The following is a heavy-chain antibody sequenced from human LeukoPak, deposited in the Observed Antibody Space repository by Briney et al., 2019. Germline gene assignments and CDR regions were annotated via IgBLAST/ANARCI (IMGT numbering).Heavy chain of an antibody. CDR2: IKQDGSEK. J-gene: IGHJ4*02. D-gene: IGHD6-19*01. CDR1: GFTFSSYA. V-gene: IGHV3-7*03. Sequence: PGGSLRLSCAASGFTFSSYAMHWVRQAPGKGLEWVANIKQDGSEKYYVDSVKGRFTISRDNAKNSLYLQMNSLRAEDTAVYYCARVDSSGWFYRQIDYWGQGTLVTVSS. CDR3: ARVDSSGWFYRQIDY.